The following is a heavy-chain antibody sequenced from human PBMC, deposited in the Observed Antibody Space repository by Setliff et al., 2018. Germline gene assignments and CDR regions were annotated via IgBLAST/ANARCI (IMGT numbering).Heavy chain of an antibody. D-gene: IGHD3-10*01. Sequence: SETLSLTCTVSGGSISSSSYQWGWVRQTPGNGLEWIGSIYYSGTAYYNPSLKSRVTISVDTSKNQFSLQVTSVTATDTAVYYCARHEFVGGYYGSVTYRHFDYWGQGILVTSPQ. CDR2: IYYSGTA. J-gene: IGHJ4*02. CDR1: GGSISSSSYQ. V-gene: IGHV4-39*01. CDR3: ARHEFVGGYYGSVTYRHFDY.